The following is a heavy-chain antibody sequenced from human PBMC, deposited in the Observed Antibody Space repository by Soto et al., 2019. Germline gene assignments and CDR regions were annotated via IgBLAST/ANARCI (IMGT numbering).Heavy chain of an antibody. CDR2: ISGSGGNT. D-gene: IGHD1-26*01. Sequence: EGSLGLSCAASGFSFSSYAMGGVRQSPGGGLEWVSAISGSGGNTYYPDSVKGRFTISGDNSESTLYLQMNSLRAEDTALYYCAKVPNSGSYFYFDYWGLGTLVTVSS. CDR1: GFSFSSYA. CDR3: AKVPNSGSYFYFDY. J-gene: IGHJ4*02. V-gene: IGHV3-23*01.